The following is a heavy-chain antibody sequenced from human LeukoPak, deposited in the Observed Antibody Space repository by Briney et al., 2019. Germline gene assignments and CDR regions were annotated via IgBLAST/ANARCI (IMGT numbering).Heavy chain of an antibody. V-gene: IGHV3-23*01. CDR1: GFTFSIYA. J-gene: IGHJ4*02. CDR2: ISCSGGST. CDR3: AKDGLDTAMAD. D-gene: IGHD5-18*01. Sequence: GGSLRLSCAASGFTFSIYAMSWVRQAPGKGLEWVSAISCSGGSTYYADSVKGRFTISRDNSKNTLYLQMNSLRAEDTAVYYCAKDGLDTAMADWGQGTLVTVSS.